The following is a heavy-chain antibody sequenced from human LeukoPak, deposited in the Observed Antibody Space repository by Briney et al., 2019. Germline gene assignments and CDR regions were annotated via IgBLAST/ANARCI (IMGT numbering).Heavy chain of an antibody. CDR3: ARDLRGSSSYHYYYYMDV. D-gene: IGHD6-6*01. J-gene: IGHJ6*03. V-gene: IGHV3-53*01. Sequence: PGGSLRLSCAASGFTVSSNYMSWVRQAPGKGLEWVSVIYSGGSTYYADYVKGRFTISRDNSKNTLYLQMNSLRAEDTAVYYCARDLRGSSSYHYYYYMDVWGKGTTVTVSS. CDR2: IYSGGST. CDR1: GFTVSSNY.